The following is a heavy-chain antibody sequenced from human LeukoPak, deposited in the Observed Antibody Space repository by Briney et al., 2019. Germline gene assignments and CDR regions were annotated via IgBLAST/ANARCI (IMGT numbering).Heavy chain of an antibody. CDR1: GFTFSRYW. CDR2: IKSDGKT. J-gene: IGHJ1*01. Sequence: GGSLRLSCEASGFTFSRYWMHWVRQAPGKGRVWVSRIKSDGKTNYADSVKGRFTISRDNAKNTVSLQMDSLRAEDTGVYYCARAPSEVGGYYPEYFRHWGQGTLVTVSS. CDR3: ARAPSEVGGYYPEYFRH. D-gene: IGHD3-22*01. V-gene: IGHV3-74*01.